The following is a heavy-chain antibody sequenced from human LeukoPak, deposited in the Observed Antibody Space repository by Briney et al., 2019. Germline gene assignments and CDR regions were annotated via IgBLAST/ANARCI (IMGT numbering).Heavy chain of an antibody. Sequence: SETLSLTCAVHGGSFSGYYWSWIRQPAGKGLEWIGRIYTSGSTNYNPSLKSRVTISVDTSKNQFSLKLSSVTAADTAVYYCARDPGDYYDSSGFFDYWGQGTLVTVSS. V-gene: IGHV4-4*07. D-gene: IGHD3-22*01. CDR1: GGSFSGYY. CDR3: ARDPGDYYDSSGFFDY. J-gene: IGHJ4*02. CDR2: IYTSGST.